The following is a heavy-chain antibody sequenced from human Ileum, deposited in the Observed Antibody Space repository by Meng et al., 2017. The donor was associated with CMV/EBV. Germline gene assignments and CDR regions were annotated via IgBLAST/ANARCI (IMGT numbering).Heavy chain of an antibody. Sequence: SQTLSLTCAISGDSVSSNSAAWNWIRQSPSRGLEWLGRTYYRSKWYNDYAVSVKSRITINPDTSNNQFSLQLNSVTPEDTAVYYCARESTWWDSLYYYGMDVWGQGTTVTVSS. CDR1: GDSVSSNSAA. CDR3: ARESTWWDSLYYYGMDV. D-gene: IGHD1-26*01. V-gene: IGHV6-1*01. J-gene: IGHJ6*02. CDR2: TYYRSKWYN.